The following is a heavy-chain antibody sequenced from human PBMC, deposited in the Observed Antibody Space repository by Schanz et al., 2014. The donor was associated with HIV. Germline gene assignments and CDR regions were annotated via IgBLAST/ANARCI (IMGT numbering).Heavy chain of an antibody. CDR2: ISYDGSNK. CDR1: GFTFSSYA. J-gene: IGHJ4*02. Sequence: VQLAESGGGVVQPGGSLRLSCAASGFTFSSYAMHWVRQAPGKGLEWVAVISYDGSNKYYADSVKGRFTISRDNSKNTLYLQMNSLRAEDTAMYYCAKEAWYSSSLYYFDYWGQGTLVTVSS. V-gene: IGHV3-30-3*01. D-gene: IGHD6-13*01. CDR3: AKEAWYSSSLYYFDY.